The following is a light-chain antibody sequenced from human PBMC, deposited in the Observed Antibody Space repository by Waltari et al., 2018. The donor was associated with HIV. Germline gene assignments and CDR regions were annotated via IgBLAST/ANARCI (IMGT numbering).Light chain of an antibody. Sequence: QSALTQPASVSGSPGQSLTISCTGTSSDVGGYNYVSWYQLLPDKAPKRMIYEVINRPAGVSNRFSGSKSGNTASLTISGLQAEDEADYYCSSYTRSSTLVVFGGGTKLTVL. CDR2: EVI. CDR1: SSDVGGYNY. CDR3: SSYTRSSTLVV. J-gene: IGLJ2*01. V-gene: IGLV2-14*01.